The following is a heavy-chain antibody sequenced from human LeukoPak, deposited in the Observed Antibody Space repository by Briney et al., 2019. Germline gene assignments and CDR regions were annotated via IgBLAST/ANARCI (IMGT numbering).Heavy chain of an antibody. CDR2: IYYSGST. D-gene: IGHD2-2*01. Sequence: PSETLSLTCTVSGGSISSGGYYWSWIRQHPGKGQEWIGYIYYSGSTYYNPSLKSRVTISVDTSKNQFSLKLSSVTAADTAVYYCARTCSSTSCYPGGYFDYWGQGTLVTVSS. CDR1: GGSISSGGYY. V-gene: IGHV4-31*03. J-gene: IGHJ4*02. CDR3: ARTCSSTSCYPGGYFDY.